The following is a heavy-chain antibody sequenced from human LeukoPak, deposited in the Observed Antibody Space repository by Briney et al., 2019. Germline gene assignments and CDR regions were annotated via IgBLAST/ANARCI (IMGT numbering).Heavy chain of an antibody. CDR1: GGSISSGGYY. CDR2: IYYSGST. CDR3: ARITGGYSYGYFDY. Sequence: SQTLSLTCTVSGGSISSGGYYWSWIRQHPGKGLEWIGYIYYSGSTYYNPSLKSRVTISVDTSKNQSSLKLSSVTAADTAVYYCARITGGYSYGYFDYWGQGTLVTVSS. V-gene: IGHV4-31*03. D-gene: IGHD5-18*01. J-gene: IGHJ4*02.